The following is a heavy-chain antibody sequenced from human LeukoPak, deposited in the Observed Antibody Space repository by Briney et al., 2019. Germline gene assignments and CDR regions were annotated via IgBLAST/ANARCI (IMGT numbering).Heavy chain of an antibody. V-gene: IGHV3-23*01. J-gene: IGHJ4*02. CDR3: AKDRYSLPCAFDS. CDR2: ISRSGDST. Sequence: QSGGYLRLSCAASGFTFSSYVMNWVRQAPGKGLEWISGISRSGDSTYYTDSVKGRFTISRDNSKNTLFLQMNSLRAEDTAVYYCAKDRYSLPCAFDSWGQGTLVTVSS. D-gene: IGHD2-15*01. CDR1: GFTFSSYV.